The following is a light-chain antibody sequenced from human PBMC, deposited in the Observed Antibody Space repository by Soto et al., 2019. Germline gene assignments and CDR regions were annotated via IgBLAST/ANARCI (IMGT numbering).Light chain of an antibody. J-gene: IGKJ5*01. CDR3: QPYNNWPLT. CDR1: QSISSN. CDR2: GAS. Sequence: DIVMTQSPATLSVSPGERATLSCRASQSISSNLAWYQQKPGQAPRLLIDGASTRATGISARFSGSGSGTVFTLTISSLQSEDLAVYYCQPYNNWPLTFGQGTRLEIK. V-gene: IGKV3-15*01.